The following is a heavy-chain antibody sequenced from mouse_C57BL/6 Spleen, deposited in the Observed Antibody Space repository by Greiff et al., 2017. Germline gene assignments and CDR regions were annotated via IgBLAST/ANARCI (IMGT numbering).Heavy chain of an antibody. Sequence: EVKLQESVAELVRPGASVKLSCTASGFNIKNTYMHWVKQRPEQGLEWIGRIDPANGNTKYAPKFQGKATITADTSSNTAYLQLSSLTSEDTAIYYCARSLAYYSNVFAYWGQGTLVTVSA. CDR3: ARSLAYYSNVFAY. CDR1: GFNIKNTY. J-gene: IGHJ3*01. V-gene: IGHV14-3*01. D-gene: IGHD2-5*01. CDR2: IDPANGNT.